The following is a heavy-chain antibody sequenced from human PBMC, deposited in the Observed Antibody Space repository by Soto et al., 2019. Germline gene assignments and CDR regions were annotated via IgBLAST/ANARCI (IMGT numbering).Heavy chain of an antibody. V-gene: IGHV1-69*01. CDR3: VRDPDGDSGYYGMDV. Sequence: QVQLVQSGAEAKKPRSSVKFSCKASGGTFSSYAISWVRQAPGQGLEWMGGIIAIFGTSNYAQKFQGRVTITEDESTSTADMELSSHRSDDTAVYYGVRDPDGDSGYYGMDVWGQGTTVTDS. CDR1: GGTFSSYA. D-gene: IGHD2-21*02. CDR2: IIAIFGTS. J-gene: IGHJ6*02.